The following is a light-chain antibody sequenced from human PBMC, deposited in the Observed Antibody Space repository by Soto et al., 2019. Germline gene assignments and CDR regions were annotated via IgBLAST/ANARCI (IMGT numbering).Light chain of an antibody. CDR1: QTISSW. J-gene: IGKJ5*01. Sequence: DIQMTQSPSTLSGSVGDRVTITCRASQTISSWLAWYQQKPGKAPKLLIYKASTLKSGVPSRFSGSGSGTEFTLTISSLQPDDFATYYCQQYESLPLTFGQGTRLEN. V-gene: IGKV1-5*03. CDR2: KAS. CDR3: QQYESLPLT.